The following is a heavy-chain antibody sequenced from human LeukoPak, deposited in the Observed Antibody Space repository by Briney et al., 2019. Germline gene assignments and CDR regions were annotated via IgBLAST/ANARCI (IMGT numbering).Heavy chain of an antibody. CDR3: ARETEAYYYGSGSSTYFDY. Sequence: ASVKVSCKASGYTFTSYAMNWVRQAPGQGLEWMGGIIPIFGTANYAQKFQGRVTITADESTSTAYMELSSLRSEDTAVYYCARETEAYYYGSGSSTYFDYWGQGTLVTVSS. J-gene: IGHJ4*02. D-gene: IGHD3-10*01. V-gene: IGHV1-69*13. CDR2: IIPIFGTA. CDR1: GYTFTSYA.